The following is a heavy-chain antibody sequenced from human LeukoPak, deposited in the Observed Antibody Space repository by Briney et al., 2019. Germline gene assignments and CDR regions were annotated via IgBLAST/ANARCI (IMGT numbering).Heavy chain of an antibody. CDR2: IYYSGST. J-gene: IGHJ4*02. D-gene: IGHD6-19*01. CDR1: GGSISSYY. CDR3: ARARYSSGSYYFDY. V-gene: IGHV4-59*01. Sequence: PSETLSLTCTVSGGSISSYYWSRIRQPPGKGLEWIGYIYYSGSTNYNPSLKSRVTISVDTSKNQFSLKLSSVTAADTAVYYCARARYSSGSYYFDYWGQGTLVTVSS.